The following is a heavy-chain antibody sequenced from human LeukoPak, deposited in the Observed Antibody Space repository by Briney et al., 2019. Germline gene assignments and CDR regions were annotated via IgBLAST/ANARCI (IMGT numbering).Heavy chain of an antibody. CDR2: IYYSGST. Sequence: PSETLSLTCTVSGGSTSSYYWSWIRQPPGKGLEWIGYIYYSGSTNYNPSLKSRVTISVDTSKNQFSLKLSSVTAADTAVYYCARGGGFDYWGQGTLVTVSS. CDR3: ARGGGFDY. J-gene: IGHJ4*02. CDR1: GGSTSSYY. V-gene: IGHV4-59*08. D-gene: IGHD3-16*01.